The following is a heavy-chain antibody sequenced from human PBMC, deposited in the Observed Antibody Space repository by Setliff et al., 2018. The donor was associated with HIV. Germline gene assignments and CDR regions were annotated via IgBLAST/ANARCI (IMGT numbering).Heavy chain of an antibody. CDR3: ARQLSNSLDF. CDR2: IGPRSGDT. V-gene: IGHV1-2*02. CDR1: GYTFTDYF. D-gene: IGHD1-1*01. J-gene: IGHJ4*02. Sequence: ASVKVSCKPSGYTFTDYFIHWVRQAPGQGLEWMGWIGPRSGDTRIPRKFRGRATMTRDTSINTAYSEFSGLRSDDTALYYCARQLSNSLDFWGQGALVTVSS.